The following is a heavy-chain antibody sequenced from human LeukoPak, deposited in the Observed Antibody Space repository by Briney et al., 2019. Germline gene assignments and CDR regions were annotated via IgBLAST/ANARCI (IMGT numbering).Heavy chain of an antibody. D-gene: IGHD6-13*01. CDR2: IYYTGTT. V-gene: IGHV4-39*01. Sequence: SETLSLTCTVSGGSSSSAAYYWGWVRQPPGKGLDWIGSIYYTGTTYYSPSLQTRATLSFDTSKNQFSLKLTSVTAADTAVYFCARRPIAAGNNWFDPWGQGTLVTVSS. CDR3: ARRPIAAGNNWFDP. CDR1: GGSSSSAAYY. J-gene: IGHJ5*02.